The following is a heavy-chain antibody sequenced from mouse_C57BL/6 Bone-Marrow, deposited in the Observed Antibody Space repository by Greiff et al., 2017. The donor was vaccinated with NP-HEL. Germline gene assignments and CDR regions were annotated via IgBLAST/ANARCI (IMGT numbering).Heavy chain of an antibody. Sequence: DVQLQESGAELVRPGASVKLSCTASGFNIKDDYMHWVKQRPEQGLEWIGWIDPENGDTEYASKFQGKATITADTSSNTAYLQLSSLTSEDTAVYYCTTPGGSSYERFAYWGQGTLVTVSA. CDR2: IDPENGDT. D-gene: IGHD1-1*01. CDR3: TTPGGSSYERFAY. J-gene: IGHJ3*01. CDR1: GFNIKDDY. V-gene: IGHV14-4*01.